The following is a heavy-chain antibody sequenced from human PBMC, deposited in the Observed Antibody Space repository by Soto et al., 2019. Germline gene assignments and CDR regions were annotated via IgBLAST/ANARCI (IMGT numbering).Heavy chain of an antibody. Sequence: SETLSLTCSISGGSISTYYWTWIRQPPGKGLEWIGYISNSGSTNYNPSLKSRVTMSVDTSGVQFSLKMTSVTAADTAVYYCARAYEWYLIPVGWDFRGPGTLVTVSS. V-gene: IGHV4-59*01. CDR3: ARAYEWYLIPVGWDF. J-gene: IGHJ4*02. CDR2: ISNSGST. CDR1: GGSISTYY. D-gene: IGHD3-3*01.